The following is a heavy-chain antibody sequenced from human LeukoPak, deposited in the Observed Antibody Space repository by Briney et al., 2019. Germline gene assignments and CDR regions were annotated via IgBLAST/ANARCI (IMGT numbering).Heavy chain of an antibody. CDR2: IIPIFGTA. V-gene: IGHV1-69*05. CDR1: GGTFSSYA. Sequence: EASVKVSCKASGGTFSSYAISWVRQAPGQGLEWMGRIIPIFGTANHAQKFQGRVTITTDESTSTAYMELSSLRSEDTAVYYCARGTGENYYDSNYWGQGTLVTVSS. J-gene: IGHJ4*02. CDR3: ARGTGENYYDSNY. D-gene: IGHD3-22*01.